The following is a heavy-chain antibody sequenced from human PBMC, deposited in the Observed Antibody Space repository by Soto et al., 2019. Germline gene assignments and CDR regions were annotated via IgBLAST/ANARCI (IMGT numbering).Heavy chain of an antibody. Sequence: SETLSLTCAVSSGSISSSNWWSWVRQPPGKGLEWIGEIYHSGSTNYNPSLKSRVTISVDKSKNQFSLKLSSVTAADTAVYYCARSGVGHDILTGYYIPFDYWGQGTLVTVSS. CDR3: ARSGVGHDILTGYYIPFDY. J-gene: IGHJ4*02. D-gene: IGHD3-9*01. CDR2: IYHSGST. V-gene: IGHV4-4*02. CDR1: SGSISSSNW.